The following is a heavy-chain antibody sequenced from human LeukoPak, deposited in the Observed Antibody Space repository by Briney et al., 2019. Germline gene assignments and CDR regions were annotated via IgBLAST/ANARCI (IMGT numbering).Heavy chain of an antibody. J-gene: IGHJ5*02. D-gene: IGHD2-2*01. CDR3: ARRLTQYDCFDP. CDR1: GDSVSSNSVT. Sequence: SQTLSLTCAISGDSVSSNSVTWNWIRQSPSRGLEWLGRTYYRSTWYNDYAVSVRGRITVNPDTSKNQFSLHPNSVTPEDTAVYYCARRLTQYDCFDPWGQGILVTVSS. V-gene: IGHV6-1*01. CDR2: TYYRSTWYN.